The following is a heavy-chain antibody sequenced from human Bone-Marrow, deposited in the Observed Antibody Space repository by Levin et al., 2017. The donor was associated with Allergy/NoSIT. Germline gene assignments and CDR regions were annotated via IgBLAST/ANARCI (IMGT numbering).Heavy chain of an antibody. D-gene: IGHD2-21*02. Sequence: GESLKISCKASGFTFTSYAMHWVRQAPGQGLEWVGWINIGNGKTSYSQRLKGRLTITRDTSASTAYMELSSLTSEDTAVYFCARDLPAGDYYLNPWGQGTLVTVSS. CDR2: INIGNGKT. CDR3: ARDLPAGDYYLNP. J-gene: IGHJ5*02. CDR1: GFTFTSYA. V-gene: IGHV1-3*04.